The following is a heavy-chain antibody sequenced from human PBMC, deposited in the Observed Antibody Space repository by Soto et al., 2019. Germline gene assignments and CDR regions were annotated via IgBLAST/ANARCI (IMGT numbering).Heavy chain of an antibody. CDR1: GFTFSSYG. Sequence: ESGGGVVQPGRSLRLSCAASGFTFSSYGMHWVRQAPGKGLEWVAVIWYDGSNKYYADSVKGRFTISRDNSKNTLYLQMNSLRAEDTAVYYCARQDVEMATIGPDDYWGQGTLVTVSS. V-gene: IGHV3-33*01. CDR2: IWYDGSNK. CDR3: ARQDVEMATIGPDDY. J-gene: IGHJ4*02. D-gene: IGHD5-12*01.